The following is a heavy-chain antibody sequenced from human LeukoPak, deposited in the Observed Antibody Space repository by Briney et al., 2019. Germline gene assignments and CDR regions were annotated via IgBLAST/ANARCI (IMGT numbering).Heavy chain of an antibody. Sequence: GGSLRVSCAASGFTFSKYWMLWVRQAPGKGLESVSRINTDVTVTTYADSVKGRFTVSRDNADNTMFLQMNSVRDEDTAVYYCATKQWLAPPPDSWGQGTPVTVSS. D-gene: IGHD6-19*01. J-gene: IGHJ4*02. CDR2: INTDVTVT. V-gene: IGHV3-74*01. CDR3: ATKQWLAPPPDS. CDR1: GFTFSKYW.